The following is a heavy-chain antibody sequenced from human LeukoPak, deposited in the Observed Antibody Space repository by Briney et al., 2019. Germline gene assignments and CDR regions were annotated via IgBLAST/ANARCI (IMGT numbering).Heavy chain of an antibody. CDR1: GFTFSKYG. D-gene: IGHD6-6*01. Sequence: GGSLRLSCAASGFTFSKYGMSWVRQAPGKGLEWVSVISGSGGTTYYADSVKGRFTISRDNAKNSLYLQMNSLRAEDTAVYYCARDGKQLVWGSRKMDVWGKGTTVTVSS. V-gene: IGHV3-21*01. J-gene: IGHJ6*04. CDR2: ISGSGGTT. CDR3: ARDGKQLVWGSRKMDV.